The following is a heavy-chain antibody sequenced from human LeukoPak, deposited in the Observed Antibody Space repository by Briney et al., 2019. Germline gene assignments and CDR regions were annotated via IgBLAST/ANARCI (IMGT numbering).Heavy chain of an antibody. CDR2: IKQDGTEK. CDR1: GFTFTTYW. V-gene: IGHV3-7*01. J-gene: IGHJ3*02. Sequence: GGSLRLSCAASGFTFTTYWMGWVRQAPGKGLEWVANIKQDGTEKYYVDSVKGRFTISRDNAKNSLYLQMNSLRAEDTAVYYCARDGRTTGYDAFDIWGQGTMVTVSS. CDR3: ARDGRTTGYDAFDI. D-gene: IGHD1-7*01.